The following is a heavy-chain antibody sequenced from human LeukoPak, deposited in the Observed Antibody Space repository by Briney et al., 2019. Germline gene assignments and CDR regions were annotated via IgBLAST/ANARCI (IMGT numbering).Heavy chain of an antibody. J-gene: IGHJ4*02. CDR1: GGSISSGSYY. Sequence: SQTLSLTCTVSGGSISSGSYYWSWIRQPAGKGLEWIGRIYTSGSTNYNPSLKSRVTISVDTSKNQFSLKLSSVTAADTAVYYCASGLRYFDLYYWGQGTLVTVSS. D-gene: IGHD3-9*01. V-gene: IGHV4-61*02. CDR2: IYTSGST. CDR3: ASGLRYFDLYY.